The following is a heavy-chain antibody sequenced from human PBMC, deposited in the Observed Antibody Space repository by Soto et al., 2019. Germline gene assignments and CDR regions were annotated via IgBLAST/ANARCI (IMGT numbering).Heavy chain of an antibody. J-gene: IGHJ4*02. V-gene: IGHV4-30-4*01. CDR2: IYYSGST. Sequence: QVQLQESGPGLVKPSQTLSLTCTVSGGSISSGDYYWSWIRQPPGKGLEWIGYIYYSGSTYYNPSLKSRVTLSVDTSKNQFSLKLSSVTAADTAVYYCARVFRGGYDSGNFDYWGQGTLVTVSS. CDR1: GGSISSGDYY. D-gene: IGHD5-12*01. CDR3: ARVFRGGYDSGNFDY.